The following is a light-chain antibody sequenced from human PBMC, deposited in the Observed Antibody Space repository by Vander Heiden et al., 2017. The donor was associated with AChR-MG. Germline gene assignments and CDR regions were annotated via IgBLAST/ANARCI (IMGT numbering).Light chain of an antibody. Sequence: QSVLTQPPSVSGAPGPSVTISCTGRSPNIGAGYDVHGYQQLPGPAPKLLIYGNSNRPSGVPDRFSGSKSGTSASLAITGLQAEDEADYYCQSYDSSLSRVFGGGTKLTVL. V-gene: IGLV1-40*01. CDR1: SPNIGAGYD. CDR3: QSYDSSLSRV. J-gene: IGLJ3*02. CDR2: GNS.